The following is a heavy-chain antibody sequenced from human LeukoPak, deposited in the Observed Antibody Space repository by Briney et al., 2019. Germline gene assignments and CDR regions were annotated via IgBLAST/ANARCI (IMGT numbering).Heavy chain of an antibody. Sequence: SETLSLTCTVSAGSISSYYWSWIRPPPGKGLEWIGYIYYSGTTNYNPSLKSRVTISVDTSKNQFSLKLSSVTAADTAVYYCARGVYIAAAQYGYWGQGTLVTVSS. CDR2: IYYSGTT. V-gene: IGHV4-59*01. D-gene: IGHD6-13*01. CDR1: AGSISSYY. J-gene: IGHJ4*02. CDR3: ARGVYIAAAQYGY.